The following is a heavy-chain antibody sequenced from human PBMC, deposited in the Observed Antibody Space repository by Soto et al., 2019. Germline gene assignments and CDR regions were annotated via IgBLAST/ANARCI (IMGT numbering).Heavy chain of an antibody. D-gene: IGHD2-15*01. CDR2: INKDGSEK. J-gene: IGHJ3*02. CDR3: ATDIVVVVDAGDADDS. V-gene: IGHV3-7*04. CDR1: KFTLSNFW. Sequence: EVQLVESGGGLVQPGGSLRLSCAASKFTLSNFWMSWVRQAPGKGLEWVSNINKDGSEKYYVDSVKGRFTISRDNAKNSLFLQMNSLRAEDTAVYDCATDIVVVVDAGDADDSWGQGTMVTVSS.